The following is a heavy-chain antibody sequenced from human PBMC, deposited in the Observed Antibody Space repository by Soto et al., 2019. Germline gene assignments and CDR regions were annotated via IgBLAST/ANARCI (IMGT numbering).Heavy chain of an antibody. J-gene: IGHJ3*02. V-gene: IGHV3-23*01. CDR3: ARDDNPDRSGYYYPDAFDI. Sequence: GGSLRLSCAASGFTFSSYAMSWVRQAPGKVLEWVSAISGSGGSTYYADSVKGRFTISRDNSKNTLYLQMNSLRAEDTAVYYCARDDNPDRSGYYYPDAFDIWGQGTMVTVSS. D-gene: IGHD3-22*01. CDR2: ISGSGGST. CDR1: GFTFSSYA.